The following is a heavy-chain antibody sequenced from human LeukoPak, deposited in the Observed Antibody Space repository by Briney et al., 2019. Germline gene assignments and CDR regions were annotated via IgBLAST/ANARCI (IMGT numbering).Heavy chain of an antibody. CDR2: INHSGST. D-gene: IGHD6-19*01. V-gene: IGHV4-34*01. CDR3: ARSRYSSGWLSSGNFDY. CDR1: GGSFSGYY. Sequence: SPETLSLTCAVYGGSFSGYYWSWIRQPPGKGLEWIGEINHSGSTNYNPSLKSRVTISVDTSKNQFSLKLSSVTAADTAVYYCARSRYSSGWLSSGNFDYWGQGTLVTVSS. J-gene: IGHJ4*02.